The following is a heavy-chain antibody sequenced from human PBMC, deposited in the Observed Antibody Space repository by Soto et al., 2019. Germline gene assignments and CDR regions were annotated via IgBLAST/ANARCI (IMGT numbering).Heavy chain of an antibody. Sequence: QVQLQESGPGLVKPSETLAVTCTVSGGSVSSGSYYWSWIRQPPGKGLEWVGCLSDTVSGDYNPSLRSRVTISVHTSKRQFSLRLNSVTAADTAVYYCARAHSGYDPLGMDVWGQGTTVTVSS. CDR2: LSDTVSG. D-gene: IGHD5-12*01. V-gene: IGHV4-61*01. J-gene: IGHJ6*02. CDR3: ARAHSGYDPLGMDV. CDR1: GGSVSSGSYY.